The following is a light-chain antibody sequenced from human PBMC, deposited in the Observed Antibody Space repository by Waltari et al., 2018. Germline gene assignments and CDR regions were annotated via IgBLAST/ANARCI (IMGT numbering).Light chain of an antibody. J-gene: IGLJ1*01. V-gene: IGLV1-44*01. CDR1: SSNIGSNA. CDR2: VKR. Sequence: QSVLTQPPSASGTPGQRVTIPCSGSSSNIGSNAVNWYQQLPGTAPKLPIYVKRPRPLGVPGRFSGAKSGASASLAISGLQSEDEADYYWAAWDDSLNGPVFGTGTKVTVL. CDR3: AAWDDSLNGPV.